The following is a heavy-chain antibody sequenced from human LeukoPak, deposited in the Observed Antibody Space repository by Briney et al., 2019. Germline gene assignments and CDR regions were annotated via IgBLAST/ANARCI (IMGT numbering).Heavy chain of an antibody. CDR3: ARRWAGGFDY. V-gene: IGHV4-59*01. D-gene: IGHD1-26*01. J-gene: IGHJ4*02. CDR1: GDSISSYY. CDR2: IYYSGST. Sequence: PSETLSLTCTVSGDSISSYYWSWLRQPPGKGLEWIGYIYYSGSTNYNRSLKSRVTISVDTSKNQFYLKLSSVTAADTAVYYCARRWAGGFDYWGQGTLVTVCS.